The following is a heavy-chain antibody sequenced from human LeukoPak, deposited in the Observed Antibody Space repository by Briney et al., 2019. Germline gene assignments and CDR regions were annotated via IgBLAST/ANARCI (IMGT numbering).Heavy chain of an antibody. CDR3: ARDSGDSSGYYYGGFDY. J-gene: IGHJ4*02. D-gene: IGHD3-22*01. Sequence: ASVKVSCKASGYTFTSYGISWVRQAPGQGLEWMGWISAYNGNTNYAQKLQGRVTMTTDTSTSTAYMELRSLRSDDTAAYYCARDSGDSSGYYYGGFDYWGQGTLVTVSS. CDR2: ISAYNGNT. V-gene: IGHV1-18*01. CDR1: GYTFTSYG.